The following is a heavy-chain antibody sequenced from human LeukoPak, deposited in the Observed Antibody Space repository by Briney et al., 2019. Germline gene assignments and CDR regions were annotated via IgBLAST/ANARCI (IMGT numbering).Heavy chain of an antibody. D-gene: IGHD3-10*01. Sequence: GGSLRLSCAASGFTFDDYAMHWVRQAPGKGLEWVSGISWNSGSIGYADSVKGRFTISRDNSKNTLYLQMYSLRAEDTAVYYCAKYFASGSYYKLPHWGQGTLVTVSS. CDR3: AKYFASGSYYKLPH. J-gene: IGHJ1*01. CDR2: ISWNSGSI. CDR1: GFTFDDYA. V-gene: IGHV3-9*01.